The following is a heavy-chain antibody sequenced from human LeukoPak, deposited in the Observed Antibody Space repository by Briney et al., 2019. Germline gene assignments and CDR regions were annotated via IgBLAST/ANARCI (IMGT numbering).Heavy chain of an antibody. J-gene: IGHJ4*02. Sequence: ASVKVSCKASGYIFTNFGISWVRQAPGQGLEWMGCISAHNGNTNYAQKLQGRVTITADESTSTAYMELSSLRSEDTAVYYCARTGTTVTTFLDYWGQGTLVTVSS. CDR2: ISAHNGNT. V-gene: IGHV1-18*01. CDR3: ARTGTTVTTFLDY. CDR1: GYIFTNFG. D-gene: IGHD4-11*01.